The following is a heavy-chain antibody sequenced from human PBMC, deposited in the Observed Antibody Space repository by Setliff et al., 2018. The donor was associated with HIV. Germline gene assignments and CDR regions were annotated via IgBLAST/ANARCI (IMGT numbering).Heavy chain of an antibody. CDR2: ISGSGGTK. V-gene: IGHV3-23*01. Sequence: QPGGSLRLSCVASEFTFSSYAMNWVRQAPGKGLEWVSTISGSGGTKYYADSVKGRFTISRDNSKNTLYLRMDSLRAEDTAIYYCARQSTVAAAGFDFWGQGTLVTV. J-gene: IGHJ4*02. CDR1: EFTFSSYA. D-gene: IGHD6-13*01. CDR3: ARQSTVAAAGFDF.